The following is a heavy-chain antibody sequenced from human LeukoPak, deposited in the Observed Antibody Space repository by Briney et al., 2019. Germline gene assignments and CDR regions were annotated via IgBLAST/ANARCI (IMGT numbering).Heavy chain of an antibody. V-gene: IGHV5-51*01. CDR1: AYSFTSYW. CDR2: IYPGDSDT. J-gene: IGHJ4*02. CDR3: ARGAGITGTNFDY. D-gene: IGHD1/OR15-1a*01. Sequence: GESLKISCQGSAYSFTSYWIGWVRQMPGKGLEWMGIIYPGDSDTRYSPSFQGQVTISADKSISTAYLQWSSLKASDTAMYYCARGAGITGTNFDYWGQGTLVTVSS.